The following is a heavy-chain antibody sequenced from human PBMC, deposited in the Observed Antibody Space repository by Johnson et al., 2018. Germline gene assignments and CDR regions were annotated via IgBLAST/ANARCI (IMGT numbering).Heavy chain of an antibody. CDR3: ARDFGYYGSGGFGY. CDR1: GFTFDDYG. CDR2: INWNGGST. Sequence: VQLVESGGGVVRPGGSLRLSCAASGFTFDDYGMSWVRQAPGKGLEWVSGINWNGGSTGYADSVKGRFTISRDNAKKSLYLEMNSLTAEDTGLYHCARDFGYYGSGGFGYWGKGTLVTVSS. D-gene: IGHD3-10*01. J-gene: IGHJ4*02. V-gene: IGHV3-20*01.